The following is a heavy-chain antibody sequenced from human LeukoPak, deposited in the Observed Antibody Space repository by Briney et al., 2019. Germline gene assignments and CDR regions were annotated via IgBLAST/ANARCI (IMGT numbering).Heavy chain of an antibody. D-gene: IGHD3-9*01. J-gene: IGHJ4*02. CDR2: IRYDGSKE. CDR3: VRDTITYDIFTGSPDY. Sequence: PGGSLRLSCAASGFTFSSYSMNWVRQAPGKGLEWVSTIRYDGSKEYYADSVRGRFTISRDNSANTLFLQMDSLGAEDTAVYYCVRDTITYDIFTGSPDYWGQGTPVIVSS. CDR1: GFTFSSYS. V-gene: IGHV3-33*02.